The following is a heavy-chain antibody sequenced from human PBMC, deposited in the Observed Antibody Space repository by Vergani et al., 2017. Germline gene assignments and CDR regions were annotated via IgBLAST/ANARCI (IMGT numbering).Heavy chain of an antibody. V-gene: IGHV4-61*02. J-gene: IGHJ2*01. Sequence: QVQLQESGPGLVKPSQTLSLTCTVSGGSISSGSYYWSWIRQPAGKGLEWIGRIYTSGSTNYNPSLKSRVTMSVDTSKNQFSLKLSSVTAADTAVYYCAXVRRIAAQYWYFDLWGRGTLVTVSS. D-gene: IGHD6-6*01. CDR2: IYTSGST. CDR3: AXVRRIAAQYWYFDL. CDR1: GGSISSGSYY.